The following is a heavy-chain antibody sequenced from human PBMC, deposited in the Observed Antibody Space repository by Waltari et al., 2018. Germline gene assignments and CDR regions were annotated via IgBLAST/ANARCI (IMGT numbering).Heavy chain of an antibody. CDR1: GFTFSNYW. Sequence: EVQLAESGGGWVQPGGSLRRAWEASGFTFSNYWVRWGRRAPGKVLVWVANRKEDGSEKWYGDAVKGRFTISRDNGKKSLFLQMNSLRAEDTAMYYCAPERWPYVFDIWGQGTMVTVS. CDR3: APERWPYVFDI. J-gene: IGHJ3*02. D-gene: IGHD3-10*02. V-gene: IGHV3-7*03. CDR2: RKEDGSEK.